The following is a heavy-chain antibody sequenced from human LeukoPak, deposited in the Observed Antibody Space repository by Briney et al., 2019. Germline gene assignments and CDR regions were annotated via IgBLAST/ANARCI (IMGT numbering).Heavy chain of an antibody. CDR2: FYISGST. CDR3: AREKLYSSSWGFQH. D-gene: IGHD6-13*01. Sequence: SQTLSLTCTVSGGSISTYYWSWIRQPAGKGLEWIGRFYISGSTNYNPSLNSRVTMSVDTSKNQFSLKLTSVTAADTAVYYCAREKLYSSSWGFQHWGQGTLVTVSS. V-gene: IGHV4-4*07. J-gene: IGHJ1*01. CDR1: GGSISTYY.